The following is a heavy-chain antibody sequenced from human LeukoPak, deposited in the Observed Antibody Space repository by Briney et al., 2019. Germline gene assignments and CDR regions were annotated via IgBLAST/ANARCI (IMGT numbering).Heavy chain of an antibody. J-gene: IGHJ3*02. CDR1: GFTVSSNY. CDR3: ARDRVDSGWYARVDAFDI. D-gene: IGHD6-19*01. V-gene: IGHV3-21*01. Sequence: GGSLRLSCAASGFTVSSNYMSWVRQAPGKGLEWVSSISSSSSYIYYADSVKGRFTISRDNAKNSLYLQMNSLRAEDTAVYYCARDRVDSGWYARVDAFDIWGQGTMVTVSS. CDR2: ISSSSSYI.